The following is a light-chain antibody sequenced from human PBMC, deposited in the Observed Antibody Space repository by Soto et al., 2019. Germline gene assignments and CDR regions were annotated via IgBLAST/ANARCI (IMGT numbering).Light chain of an antibody. Sequence: EIVLTQSPGTLSLSPGERATLSCRASQSITSTYVAWYQQKPGQAPRPLIYGVSSRATDIPDRFSGSGSGTDFTLTISRLEPEAFAVYYCQQYGSSLPWTFGQGTKVEIK. CDR2: GVS. J-gene: IGKJ1*01. CDR1: QSITSTY. V-gene: IGKV3-20*01. CDR3: QQYGSSLPWT.